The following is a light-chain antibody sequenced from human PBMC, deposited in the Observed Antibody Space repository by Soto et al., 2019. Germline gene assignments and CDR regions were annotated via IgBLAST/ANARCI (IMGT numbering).Light chain of an antibody. CDR1: QSVSSSY. CDR2: GAS. CDR3: QQSYSTPRT. Sequence: EIVLTQSPATLSLSPGERATLSCGASQSVSSSYLAWYQQKPGQAPRLLIYGASTRATGIPARFSGSGSGTEFTLTISSLQPEDFATYYCQQSYSTPRTFGQGTKVDIK. J-gene: IGKJ1*01. V-gene: IGKV3D-7*01.